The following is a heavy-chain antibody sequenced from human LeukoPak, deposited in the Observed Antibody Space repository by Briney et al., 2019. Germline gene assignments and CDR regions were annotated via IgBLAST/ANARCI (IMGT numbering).Heavy chain of an antibody. J-gene: IGHJ6*02. CDR1: GFTFSSYG. V-gene: IGHV3-30*18. CDR2: VSYDGSNK. CDR3: AKDRGYSGYDRLYYYYYGMDV. D-gene: IGHD5-12*01. Sequence: PGRSLRLSCAASGFTFSSYGMHWVRQAPGKGLEWVAVVSYDGSNKYYADSVKGRFTISRDNSKNTLYLQMNSLRAEDTAVYYCAKDRGYSGYDRLYYYYYGMDVWGQGTTVTVSS.